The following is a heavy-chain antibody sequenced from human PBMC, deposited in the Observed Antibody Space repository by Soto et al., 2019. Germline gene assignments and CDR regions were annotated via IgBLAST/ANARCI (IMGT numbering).Heavy chain of an antibody. V-gene: IGHV3-74*01. Sequence: EVQLVESGGDLVQRGGSLRLSCAASGFPFSSYWMHWVRHTPGKGLDWVARIRGDGVTTYYADSVTGRFTVSSDNAKNTLSLQTSRLRSEDTAVYYCAREYYGLLTGYYTDYWGQGTLVSVSS. D-gene: IGHD3-9*01. CDR3: AREYYGLLTGYYTDY. CDR1: GFPFSSYW. J-gene: IGHJ4*02. CDR2: IRGDGVTT.